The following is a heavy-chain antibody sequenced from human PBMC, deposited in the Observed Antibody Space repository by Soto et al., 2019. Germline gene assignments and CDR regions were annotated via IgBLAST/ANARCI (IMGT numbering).Heavy chain of an antibody. D-gene: IGHD1-7*01. CDR1: GFSFSSYT. Sequence: GGSLRLSCAASGFSFSSYTMNWVRQAPGKGLERVSYISSISSTICYADSVKGRFTSSRDNAKNSLYLQMNSLRAEDTALFYCAKEGITGAMVGDYYYYMDVWGKGTTVTVSS. J-gene: IGHJ6*03. CDR2: ISSISSTI. V-gene: IGHV3-48*04. CDR3: AKEGITGAMVGDYYYYMDV.